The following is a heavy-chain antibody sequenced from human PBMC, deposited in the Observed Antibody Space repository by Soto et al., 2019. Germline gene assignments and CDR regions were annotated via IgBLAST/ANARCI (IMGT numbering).Heavy chain of an antibody. CDR3: ARDNSSSWYGYYYYGMDV. J-gene: IGHJ6*02. D-gene: IGHD6-13*01. Sequence: QVQLVQSGAEVKKPGSSVKVSCKASGGTFSSYAISWVRQAPGQGLEWMGGIIPIFGTANYAQKFQGRVTITADESTSTGYMELSSLRSEDTAVYYCARDNSSSWYGYYYYGMDVWGQGTTVTVSS. CDR2: IIPIFGTA. V-gene: IGHV1-69*12. CDR1: GGTFSSYA.